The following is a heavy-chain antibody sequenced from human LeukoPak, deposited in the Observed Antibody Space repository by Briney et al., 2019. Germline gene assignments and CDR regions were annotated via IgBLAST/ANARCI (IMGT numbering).Heavy chain of an antibody. CDR2: IYYTGST. D-gene: IGHD3-10*01. CDR1: GGSISTHY. Sequence: SETLSLTCTVSGGSISTHYWSWIRQPPRKGLEWIGYIYYTGSTNYNPSLTSRGTMAIDTSKNQFSLELTFVSAADTAVYYCARAQYASGSFFDYWGQGTLATVSS. V-gene: IGHV4-59*11. J-gene: IGHJ4*02. CDR3: ARAQYASGSFFDY.